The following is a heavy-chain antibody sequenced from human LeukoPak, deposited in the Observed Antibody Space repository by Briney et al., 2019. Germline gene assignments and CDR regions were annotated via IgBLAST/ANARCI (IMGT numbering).Heavy chain of an antibody. CDR1: GGSCDDYY. J-gene: IGHJ5*02. V-gene: IGHV4-34*01. Sequence: SETLSLTCAVHGGSCDDYYCSWIRQPPGKGLEWIGEIHPHGIFYYNSSLTSRVTISIDTSNSQFSLRLTSVTAADTAFYYCARGSDRSKAGDLWGKGSLVIVSS. D-gene: IGHD2-21*02. CDR3: ARGSDRSKAGDL. CDR2: IHPHGIF.